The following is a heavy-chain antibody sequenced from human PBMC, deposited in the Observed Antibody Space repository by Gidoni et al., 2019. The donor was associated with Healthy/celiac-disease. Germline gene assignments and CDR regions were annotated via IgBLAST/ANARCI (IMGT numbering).Heavy chain of an antibody. V-gene: IGHV3-64*01. CDR1: GSTIRSYA. CDR3: ARDIGYSYGLYYFDY. CDR2: ISSNGGST. J-gene: IGHJ4*02. Sequence: EMQLVESGGRLVQPGGSLRLSCADSGSTIRSYAMPWVRQAPGKGLDYVSAISSNGGSTYYANSVKGRFTISCDNSKNTLYLQMGSLRAEDMAVYYCARDIGYSYGLYYFDYWGQGTLVTVSS. D-gene: IGHD5-18*01.